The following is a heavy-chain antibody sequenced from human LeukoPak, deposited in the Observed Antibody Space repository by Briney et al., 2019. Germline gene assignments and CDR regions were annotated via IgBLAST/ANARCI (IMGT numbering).Heavy chain of an antibody. J-gene: IGHJ4*02. CDR3: ARMTTGHDY. D-gene: IGHD4-17*01. CDR1: GVSFNDYY. CDR2: INHSGYT. V-gene: IGHV4-34*01. Sequence: SETLSLTRAVSGVSFNDYYWSWVRQTPGKGLEWIGEINHSGYTNDSPSLKSRVTLSIDTSRKQFSLNLGSVTVADTGIYYCARMTTGHDYWGQGTPVTVSS.